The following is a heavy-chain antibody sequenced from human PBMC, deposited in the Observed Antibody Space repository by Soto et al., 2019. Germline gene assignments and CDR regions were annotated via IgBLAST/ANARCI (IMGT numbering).Heavy chain of an antibody. CDR3: ARDYGSGSPYWYFDL. D-gene: IGHD3-10*01. CDR1: GGSISSGGYY. CDR2: IYYSGST. V-gene: IGHV4-31*03. J-gene: IGHJ2*01. Sequence: QVQLQESGPGLVKPSQTLSLTCTVSGGSISSGGYYWSWIRQHPGKGLEWIGYIYYSGSTYYNPSRKSRLTLXXDXSXXRFSLKLSSVTAADTAVYYCARDYGSGSPYWYFDLWGRGTLVTVSS.